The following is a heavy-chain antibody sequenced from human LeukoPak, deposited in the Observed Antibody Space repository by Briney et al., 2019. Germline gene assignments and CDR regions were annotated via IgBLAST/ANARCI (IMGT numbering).Heavy chain of an antibody. D-gene: IGHD3-10*01. CDR3: ARRGSYYRGENYFDY. J-gene: IGHJ4*02. CDR2: IYYSGST. Sequence: PSETLSLTCTVSGGSISSSSYYWGWIRQPPGKGLEWIGSIYYSGSTYYNPSLKSRVTISVDTSKNQFSLKLSSVTAADTAVYYCARRGSYYRGENYFDYWGQGTLVTVSS. V-gene: IGHV4-39*07. CDR1: GGSISSSSYY.